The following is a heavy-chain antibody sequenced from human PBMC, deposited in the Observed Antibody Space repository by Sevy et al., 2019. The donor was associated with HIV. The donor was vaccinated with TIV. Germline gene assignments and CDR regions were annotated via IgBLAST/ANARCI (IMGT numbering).Heavy chain of an antibody. CDR3: VKAIAKDGSF. CDR2: INQYGSVK. J-gene: IGHJ4*02. D-gene: IGHD6-13*01. CDR1: GFSLNNYW. Sequence: GGSLRLSCVASGFSLNNYWMNWVRQAPGKGLEWVANINQYGSVKSYVDSVRGRFTISRDNARNLVFLQMSSLRVDDSALYYCVKAIAKDGSFWGQETLVTVS. V-gene: IGHV3-7*01.